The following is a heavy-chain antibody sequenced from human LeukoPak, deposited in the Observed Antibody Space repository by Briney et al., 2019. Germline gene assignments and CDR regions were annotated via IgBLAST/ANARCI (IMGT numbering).Heavy chain of an antibody. CDR1: GFTFSSYS. V-gene: IGHV3-21*01. CDR3: AKAYTIFGVGAFDI. Sequence: GGSLRLSCAASGFTFSSYSMNWVRQAPGKGLEWVSSISSSSSYIYYADSVKGRFTISRDNSKNTLYLQMNSLRAEDTAVYYCAKAYTIFGVGAFDIWGQGTMVTVSS. J-gene: IGHJ3*02. CDR2: ISSSSSYI. D-gene: IGHD3-3*01.